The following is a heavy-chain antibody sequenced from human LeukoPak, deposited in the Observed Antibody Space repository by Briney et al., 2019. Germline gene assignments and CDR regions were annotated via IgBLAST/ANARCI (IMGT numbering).Heavy chain of an antibody. D-gene: IGHD3/OR15-3a*01. V-gene: IGHV4-39*01. CDR1: GGSMSSSGYY. CDR3: ARHRDYYALAHYYHYYMDV. CDR2: NDYSGNS. J-gene: IGHJ6*03. Sequence: SETLSLTCTVSGGSMSSSGYYWGWIRQSPGKGLEWIGTNDYSGNSYYNPSFKSRVTISVDMSKKQFSLNLTSVTAADTAVYYCARHRDYYALAHYYHYYMDVWGKGTTVTVSS.